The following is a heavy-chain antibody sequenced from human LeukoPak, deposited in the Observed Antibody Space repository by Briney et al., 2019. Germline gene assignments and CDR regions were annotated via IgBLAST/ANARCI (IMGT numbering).Heavy chain of an antibody. J-gene: IGHJ5*01. CDR3: TVLRFLEWAGGWFDS. V-gene: IGHV3-7*01. D-gene: IGHD3-3*01. CDR2: IKQDGSEK. Sequence: GGSLRLSCAASGFTFSSYWMSWVRQAPGKGLEWVANIKQDGSEKYFVDSAKGRFTMSRDNAKNSLYLQMNSLRAEDTAVYYCTVLRFLEWAGGWFDSWGQGTLVTVSS. CDR1: GFTFSSYW.